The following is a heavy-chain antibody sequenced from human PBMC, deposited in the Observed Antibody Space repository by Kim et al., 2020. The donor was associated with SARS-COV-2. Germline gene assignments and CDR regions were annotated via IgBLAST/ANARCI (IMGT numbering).Heavy chain of an antibody. Sequence: QKLQGRVTMTTDTSTSTAYMELRSLRSDDTAVYYCAREGDIVATDDAFDIWGQGTMVTVSS. J-gene: IGHJ3*02. CDR3: AREGDIVATDDAFDI. D-gene: IGHD5-12*01. V-gene: IGHV1-18*01.